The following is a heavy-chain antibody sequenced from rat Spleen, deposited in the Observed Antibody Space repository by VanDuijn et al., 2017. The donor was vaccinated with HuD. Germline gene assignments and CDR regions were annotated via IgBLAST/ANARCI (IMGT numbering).Heavy chain of an antibody. CDR3: VRRGYHPFDY. J-gene: IGHJ2*01. V-gene: IGHV2-43*01. CDR1: GFSLTSYH. D-gene: IGHD1-7*01. CDR2: IWSGGNT. Sequence: QVQLKESGPGLVQPSQTLSLTCTVSGFSLTSYHVSWVRQIPGKGLEWMGIIWSGGNTDYNSALKSRLSISRDTAKSQVVLKMNSLQTEDTAMYFCVRRGYHPFDYWGQGVMVTVSS.